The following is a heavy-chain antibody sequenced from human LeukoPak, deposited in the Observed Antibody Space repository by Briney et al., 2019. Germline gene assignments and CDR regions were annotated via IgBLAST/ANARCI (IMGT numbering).Heavy chain of an antibody. CDR2: SSGSSI. V-gene: IGHV3-11*01. Sequence: GGSLRLSCAASGFTFSDYYMRWIRQAPGKGLEWVSYSSGSSIYYADFVKGRFTISRDNAKNSLYLQMNSLRAEDTAVYYCAREGSSSWYVDYWGQGTLVTVSP. J-gene: IGHJ4*02. D-gene: IGHD6-13*01. CDR3: AREGSSSWYVDY. CDR1: GFTFSDYY.